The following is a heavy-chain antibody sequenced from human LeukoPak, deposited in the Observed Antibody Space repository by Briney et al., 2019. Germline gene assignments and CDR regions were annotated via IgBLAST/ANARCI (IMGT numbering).Heavy chain of an antibody. D-gene: IGHD4-17*01. V-gene: IGHV1-69*01. CDR2: IIPIFGTA. CDR1: GGTFSSYA. J-gene: IGHJ4*02. Sequence: ASVKVSCKASGGTFSSYAISWVRQAPGQGLEWMGGIIPIFGTANYAQKFQGRVTITADESTSTAYMELSSLRSEDTAVYYCAGDYGDYVFDYWGQGTLVTVSS. CDR3: AGDYGDYVFDY.